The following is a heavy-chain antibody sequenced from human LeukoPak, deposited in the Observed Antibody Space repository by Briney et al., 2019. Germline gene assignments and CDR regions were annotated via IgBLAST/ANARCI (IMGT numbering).Heavy chain of an antibody. CDR1: GYTFTGYY. CDR2: ISPNGGGT. D-gene: IGHD4-17*01. CDR3: AREFDYGDYVPPRD. V-gene: IGHV1-2*02. J-gene: IGHJ4*02. Sequence: ASVKVSCKASGYTFTGYYIHWVRQAPGQGLEWMGWISPNGGGTNYAQKFQGRVTMTRDTSISTAYMELSRLRSDDTAVYYCAREFDYGDYVPPRDWGQGTLVTVSS.